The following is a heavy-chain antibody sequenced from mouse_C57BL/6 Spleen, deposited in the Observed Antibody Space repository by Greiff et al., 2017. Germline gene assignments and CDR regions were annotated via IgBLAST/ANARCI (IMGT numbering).Heavy chain of an antibody. J-gene: IGHJ1*03. CDR3: ARMGGSNWDFHWYFDV. CDR2: IWWDDDK. D-gene: IGHD4-1*01. V-gene: IGHV8-8*01. CDR1: GFSLSTFGMG. Sequence: QVQLKESGPGILQPSQTLSLTCSFSGFSLSTFGMGVGWIRQPSGKGLEWLAHIWWDDDKYYNPALKSRLTISKDTSKNQVFLKIANVDTADTATYYCARMGGSNWDFHWYFDVWGTGTTVTVSS.